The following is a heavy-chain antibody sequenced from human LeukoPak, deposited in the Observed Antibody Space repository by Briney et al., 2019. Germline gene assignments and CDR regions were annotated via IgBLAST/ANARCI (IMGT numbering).Heavy chain of an antibody. CDR3: ARERGYSFFDY. CDR2: IIPIFGTA. CDR1: GRTFSSYA. V-gene: IGHV1-69*05. D-gene: IGHD5-18*01. J-gene: IGHJ4*02. Sequence: ASVKVFCKASGRTFSSYAISWVRQAPGQGLEWMGGIIPIFGTANYAQKFQGRVKITTDESTSTAYMELSSLRSEDTAVYYCARERGYSFFDYWGQGTLVTVSS.